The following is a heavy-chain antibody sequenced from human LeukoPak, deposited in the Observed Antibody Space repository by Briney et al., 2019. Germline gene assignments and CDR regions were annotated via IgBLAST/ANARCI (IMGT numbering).Heavy chain of an antibody. CDR3: ARDGGLNTNFGY. J-gene: IGHJ4*02. D-gene: IGHD2-15*01. CDR1: GFTFRNYW. V-gene: IGHV3-7*01. CDR2: TKPDGSAE. Sequence: GGSLRLSCAASGFTFRNYWMGWVRQAPGKGLEWVANTKPDGSAEYYADSVRGRFTTSRDNADNFLYLQMNRLRAEDTAVYYCARDGGLNTNFGYWGQGTLVTVSS.